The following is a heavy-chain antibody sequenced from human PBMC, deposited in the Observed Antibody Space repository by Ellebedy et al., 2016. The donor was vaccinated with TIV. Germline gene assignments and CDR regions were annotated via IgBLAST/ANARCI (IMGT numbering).Heavy chain of an antibody. CDR3: ARDGGGRWDY. J-gene: IGHJ4*02. D-gene: IGHD4-23*01. CDR1: GSSISSGYY. Sequence: MPSETLSLTCSVSGSSISSGYYWGWIRQPPGRGLEWIGSMYHSGRTYYSPSLKSRVTISVDTSKNQLSLRLSSLTAADTAVYYCARDGGGRWDYWGPGTLVTVSS. V-gene: IGHV4-38-2*02. CDR2: MYHSGRT.